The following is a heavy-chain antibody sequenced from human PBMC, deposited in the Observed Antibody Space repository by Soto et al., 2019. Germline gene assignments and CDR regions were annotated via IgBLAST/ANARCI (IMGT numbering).Heavy chain of an antibody. Sequence: SETLSLTCTVSGGSVSSGSYYWSWIRQPPGKGLEWIGYIYYSGSTNYNPSLKSRVTISVDTSKNQFSLKLSSVTAADTAVYYCARLVRGSSWYKDYYYYGMDVWGQGTTVTAP. CDR2: IYYSGST. D-gene: IGHD6-13*01. CDR3: ARLVRGSSWYKDYYYYGMDV. J-gene: IGHJ6*02. CDR1: GGSVSSGSYY. V-gene: IGHV4-61*01.